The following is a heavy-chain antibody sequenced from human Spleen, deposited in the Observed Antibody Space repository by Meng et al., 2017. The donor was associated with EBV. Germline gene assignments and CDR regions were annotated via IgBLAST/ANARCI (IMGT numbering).Heavy chain of an antibody. Sequence: GQLREPGPGLVKPSGTPSLTCACSGDSIDSINWWNWVRQPPGKGLEWIGEIYHSGHTNYNPSLRSRVIMSVDKSKNQFSLDLTSVTAADTAIYYCATAHCSGGGCPGGSWGQGTLVTVSS. J-gene: IGHJ5*02. V-gene: IGHV4-4*02. CDR1: GDSIDSINW. CDR2: IYHSGHT. CDR3: ATAHCSGGGCPGGS. D-gene: IGHD2-15*01.